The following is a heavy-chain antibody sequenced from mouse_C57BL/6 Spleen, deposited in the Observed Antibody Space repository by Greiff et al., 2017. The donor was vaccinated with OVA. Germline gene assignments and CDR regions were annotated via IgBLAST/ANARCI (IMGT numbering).Heavy chain of an antibody. V-gene: IGHV1-76*01. CDR2: IYPGSGNT. J-gene: IGHJ3*01. Sequence: VQLQQSGAELVRPGASVKLSCKASGYTFTDYYINWVKQRPGQGLEWIARIYPGSGNTYYNEKFKGKATLTAEKSSSTAYMQLSSLTSEDSAVYFCARFSPGAYWGQGTLVTVSA. CDR3: ARFSPGAY. CDR1: GYTFTDYY.